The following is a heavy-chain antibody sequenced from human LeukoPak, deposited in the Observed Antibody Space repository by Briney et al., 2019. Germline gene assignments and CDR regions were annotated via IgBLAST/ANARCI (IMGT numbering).Heavy chain of an antibody. V-gene: IGHV3-33*01. Sequence: GGSLRLSCAASGFTFSSYGMHWVRRAPGKGLEWVAVIWYDGSNKYYADSVKGRFTISRDNSKNTLYLQMNSLRAEDTAVYYCARDGDILTGYYFDYWGQGTLVTVSS. D-gene: IGHD3-9*01. CDR2: IWYDGSNK. J-gene: IGHJ4*02. CDR3: ARDGDILTGYYFDY. CDR1: GFTFSSYG.